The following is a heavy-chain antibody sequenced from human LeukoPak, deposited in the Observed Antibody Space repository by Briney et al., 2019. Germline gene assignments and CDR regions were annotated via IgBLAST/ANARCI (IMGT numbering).Heavy chain of an antibody. CDR3: ARNYDRSGYYLYSDY. CDR2: IYYSGST. J-gene: IGHJ4*02. CDR1: GFTFSSYW. D-gene: IGHD3-22*01. Sequence: GALRLSCAASGFTFSSYWMSWVRQAPGKGPEWIGSIYYSGSTYYNPSLKSRVTISVDTSKNQFSLKLSSVTAADTAVYYCARNYDRSGYYLYSDYWGQGTLVTVSS. V-gene: IGHV4-39*01.